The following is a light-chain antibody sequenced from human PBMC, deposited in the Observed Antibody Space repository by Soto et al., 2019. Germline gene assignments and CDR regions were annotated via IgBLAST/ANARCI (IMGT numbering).Light chain of an antibody. V-gene: IGLV2-14*01. J-gene: IGLJ1*01. CDR2: EVR. CDR1: GSDVGEYNY. Sequence: QSALTQPASVSGSLGQSITISCTGTGSDVGEYNYVSWYQQHPGKAPKLMIYEVRNRPSGVSNRFSGSKSGNTASLTIAGLQAEDEADYYCSSYTSNSTLYVFGTGTKLTVL. CDR3: SSYTSNSTLYV.